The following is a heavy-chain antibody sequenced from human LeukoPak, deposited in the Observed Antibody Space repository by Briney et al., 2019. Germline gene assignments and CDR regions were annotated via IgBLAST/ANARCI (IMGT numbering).Heavy chain of an antibody. V-gene: IGHV3-33*01. D-gene: IGHD4-17*01. CDR2: IWYDGSNT. CDR1: GFTFSSYG. J-gene: IGHJ4*02. CDR3: ARERSDLADDGLLYYFDY. Sequence: GESLTLSCAASGFTFSSYGMQWVRHAPGEGLEWVAVIWYDGSNTNYTDSVKGRFTISRDNSKNTLYLQMNSLRAADTAVYYCARERSDLADDGLLYYFDYGGKGTLVTVSP.